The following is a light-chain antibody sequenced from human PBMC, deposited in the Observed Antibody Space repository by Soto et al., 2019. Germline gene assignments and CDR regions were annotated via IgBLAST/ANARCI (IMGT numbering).Light chain of an antibody. CDR1: QRVLYSSNNKNY. Sequence: DIVMTQSPDSLAVSLVERATINCKSSQRVLYSSNNKNYLDWYQQKPGQPPKLLIYWASTQESGVPDRFSGSGSGTDFTLTISSLQAEDVAVYYCQQYYNTPQTFGQGTKLEI. CDR3: QQYYNTPQT. J-gene: IGKJ2*01. V-gene: IGKV4-1*01. CDR2: WAS.